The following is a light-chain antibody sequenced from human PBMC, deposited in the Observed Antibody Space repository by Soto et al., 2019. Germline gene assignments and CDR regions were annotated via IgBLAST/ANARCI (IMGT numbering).Light chain of an antibody. CDR3: LQDYSYPRT. Sequence: GDRVVITCRASQAIRTELGWYQQRPGKAPKLLIYGTSNLQSGVPSRFSGSGSGTDFTLTINGLQPEYFATYYCLQDYSYPRTFGQGTKVDVK. J-gene: IGKJ1*01. V-gene: IGKV1-6*01. CDR1: QAIRTE. CDR2: GTS.